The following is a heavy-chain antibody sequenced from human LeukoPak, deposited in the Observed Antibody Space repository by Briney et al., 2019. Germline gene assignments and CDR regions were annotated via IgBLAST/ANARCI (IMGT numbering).Heavy chain of an antibody. CDR1: GGSISGSSYY. Sequence: SETLSLTCTVSGGSISGSSYYWGWIRQPPGKGLEWIGSIYYSGSTYYNPSLKSRVTISVDTSKNQFSLKLSSVTAADTAVYYCARGGGSHFDYWGQGTLVTVSS. CDR2: IYYSGST. D-gene: IGHD3-3*01. V-gene: IGHV4-39*07. CDR3: ARGGGSHFDY. J-gene: IGHJ4*02.